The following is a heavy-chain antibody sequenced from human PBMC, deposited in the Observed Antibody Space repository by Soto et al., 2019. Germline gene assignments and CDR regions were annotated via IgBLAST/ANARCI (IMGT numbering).Heavy chain of an antibody. CDR3: ARDRKGVGYCSGGSCYSFSFDY. D-gene: IGHD2-15*01. CDR1: GFTFSSYA. J-gene: IGHJ4*02. Sequence: QVQLVESGGGVVQPGRSLRLSCAASGFTFSSYAMHWVRQAPGKGLEWVAVISYDGSNKYYADSVKGRFTISRDNSKNXXYXQMXSLRAEDTAVYYCARDRKGVGYCSGGSCYSFSFDYWGQGTLVTVSS. V-gene: IGHV3-30-3*01. CDR2: ISYDGSNK.